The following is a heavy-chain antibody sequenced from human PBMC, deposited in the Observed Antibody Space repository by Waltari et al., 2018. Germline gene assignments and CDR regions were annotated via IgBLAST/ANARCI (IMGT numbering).Heavy chain of an antibody. Sequence: QVQLVESGGGVVQPGGSLRLSCAASGFTFSSYGMHWVRQAPGKGLEWVAFIRYDGSNKYYADFVKGRFTISRDNSKNTLYLQMNSLRAEDTAVYYCAKDRGQQLGEPEYYFDYWGQGTLVTVSS. CDR2: IRYDGSNK. CDR3: AKDRGQQLGEPEYYFDY. D-gene: IGHD6-13*01. CDR1: GFTFSSYG. V-gene: IGHV3-30*02. J-gene: IGHJ4*02.